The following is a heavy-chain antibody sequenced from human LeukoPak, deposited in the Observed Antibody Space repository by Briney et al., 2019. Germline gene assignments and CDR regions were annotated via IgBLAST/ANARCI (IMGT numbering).Heavy chain of an antibody. CDR1: GYTFTGYY. CDR2: INPNSGGT. D-gene: IGHD2-2*02. J-gene: IGHJ4*02. Sequence: ASVKVSCKASGYTFTGYYMHWVRQAPGQGLEWMGWINPNSGGTNYAQKFQGRVTMTRDTSISTAYMELSRLRSDDTAVYYCARVSPGYCSSTSCYTFDYWGQETLVTVSS. V-gene: IGHV1-2*02. CDR3: ARVSPGYCSSTSCYTFDY.